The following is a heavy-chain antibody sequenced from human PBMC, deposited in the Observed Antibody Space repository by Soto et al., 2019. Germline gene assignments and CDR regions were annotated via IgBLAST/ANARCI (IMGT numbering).Heavy chain of an antibody. Sequence: QPGGSLRLSCAASEFSFDDYAMSWVRQAPGKGLEWVSSITYTGVSTYYADSVKGRFTISRDNSRDTLFLQMNSLRAEDTAIYYCAKSSVWYPYFDSWGQGT. V-gene: IGHV3-23*01. CDR2: ITYTGVST. CDR1: EFSFDDYA. D-gene: IGHD6-13*01. CDR3: AKSSVWYPYFDS. J-gene: IGHJ4*02.